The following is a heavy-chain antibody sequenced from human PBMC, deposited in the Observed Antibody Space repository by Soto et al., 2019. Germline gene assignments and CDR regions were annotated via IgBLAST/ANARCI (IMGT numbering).Heavy chain of an antibody. D-gene: IGHD2-15*01. CDR2: IGGSGSTT. J-gene: IGHJ4*02. Sequence: EVQLLESGGGLVQPGGSLRLSCAASGFFFSGSAMSWVRQAPGKGLEWVSTIGGSGSTTYFADSVRGRFTISRDNSKNTVYLQVNSLRADDTALYYCVKDCGGGGSCTDRGQGTRVTVSS. V-gene: IGHV3-23*01. CDR1: GFFFSGSA. CDR3: VKDCGGGGSCTD.